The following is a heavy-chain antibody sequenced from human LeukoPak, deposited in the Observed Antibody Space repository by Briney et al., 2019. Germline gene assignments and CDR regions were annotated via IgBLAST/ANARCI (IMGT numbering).Heavy chain of an antibody. V-gene: IGHV3-48*01. J-gene: IGHJ3*02. CDR3: ARADYIVLIGHDAFDI. CDR1: GFTFSSYE. CDR2: ISSSSSTI. D-gene: IGHD2-8*01. Sequence: QPGGSLRLSCAASGFTFSSYEMNWVRQAPGKGLEWVSYISSSSSTIYYADSVKGRFTISRDNAKNSLYLQMNSLRAEDTAVYYCARADYIVLIGHDAFDIWGQGTMVTVSS.